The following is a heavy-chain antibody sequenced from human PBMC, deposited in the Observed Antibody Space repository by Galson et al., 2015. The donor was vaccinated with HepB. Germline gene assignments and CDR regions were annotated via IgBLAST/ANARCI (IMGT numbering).Heavy chain of an antibody. CDR2: IRYDESEI. CDR3: TREATYGPYYFDH. D-gene: IGHD3-10*01. Sequence: SLRLSCAASGFTFSSYWMSWVRQAPGKGVEWVANIRYDESEIHYVDSVKGRFTISRDNARNSLYLQMNSLRAEDTAVYYCTREATYGPYYFDHWGQGTLVTVSS. CDR1: GFTFSSYW. J-gene: IGHJ4*02. V-gene: IGHV3-7*03.